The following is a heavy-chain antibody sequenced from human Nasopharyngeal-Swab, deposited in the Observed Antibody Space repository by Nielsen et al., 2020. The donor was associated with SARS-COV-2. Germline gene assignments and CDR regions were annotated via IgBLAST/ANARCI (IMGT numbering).Heavy chain of an antibody. V-gene: IGHV3-13*01. CDR2: IGTAGDT. Sequence: GGSLRLSCAAPGFTFSSYDMHWVRQATGEGLEWVSAIGTAGDTYYPGSVKGRFTISRENAKNSLYLQMNSLRAGDTAVYYCARSFSYDSSGYYYWYFDLWGRGTLVTVSS. D-gene: IGHD3-22*01. CDR1: GFTFSSYD. J-gene: IGHJ2*01. CDR3: ARSFSYDSSGYYYWYFDL.